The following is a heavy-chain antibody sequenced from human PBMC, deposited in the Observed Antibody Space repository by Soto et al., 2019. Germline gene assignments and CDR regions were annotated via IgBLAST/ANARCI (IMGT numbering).Heavy chain of an antibody. Sequence: EVQLVESGGGLVKPGGSLRLSCAASGFTFSSYSMNWVRQAPGKGLEWVSSISSSSSYIYYADSVKGRFTISRDNATNSLYLQMNSLRAEDTAVYYCARDHLTIFGVVINTKAHYYYYGMDVWGQGTTVTVSS. J-gene: IGHJ6*02. CDR3: ARDHLTIFGVVINTKAHYYYYGMDV. D-gene: IGHD3-3*01. CDR1: GFTFSSYS. CDR2: ISSSSSYI. V-gene: IGHV3-21*01.